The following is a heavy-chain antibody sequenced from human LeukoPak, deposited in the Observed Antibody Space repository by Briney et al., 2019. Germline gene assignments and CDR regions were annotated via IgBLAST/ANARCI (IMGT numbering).Heavy chain of an antibody. Sequence: SETLSLTCTVSGGSLSGYYWTWIRQPPVKGLEWFGYIYFGGSTNYNPSLKSRITMSLDTSKNQFSLKLSSVAAADTAVYYCARQTYYASGTYYFLEFWGQGTLVTVSS. D-gene: IGHD3-10*01. CDR2: IYFGGST. J-gene: IGHJ4*02. V-gene: IGHV4-59*01. CDR3: ARQTYYASGTYYFLEF. CDR1: GGSLSGYY.